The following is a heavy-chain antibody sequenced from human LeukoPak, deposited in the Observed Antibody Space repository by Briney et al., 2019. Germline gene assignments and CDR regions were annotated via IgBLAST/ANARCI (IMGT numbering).Heavy chain of an antibody. D-gene: IGHD4-17*01. CDR3: ARDVPRGDYGEDYFDY. CDR1: PHTPSSYA. Sequence: SVKVSCKASPHTPSSYAISWVRQAPGQGLEWMGGIIPIFGTANYAQKFQGRVTITADESTSTAYMELSSLRSEDTAVYYCARDVPRGDYGEDYFDYWGQGTLVTVSS. J-gene: IGHJ4*02. CDR2: IIPIFGTA. V-gene: IGHV1-69*13.